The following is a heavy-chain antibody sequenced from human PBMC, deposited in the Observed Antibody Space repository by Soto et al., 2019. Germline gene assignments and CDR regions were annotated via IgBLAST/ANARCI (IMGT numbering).Heavy chain of an antibody. CDR1: GCTFSSYA. CDR3: AKAVTADRPYYFAY. J-gene: IGHJ4*02. V-gene: IGHV3-23*01. CDR2: ISASGAYT. D-gene: IGHD6-13*01. Sequence: VGSLRLSCAASGCTFSSYAVSWARHTPGKGLEWVSTISASGAYTYYADSVKGRFTISRDNSKNTLYLQMRSLRAGDTATYYCAKAVTADRPYYFAYWGRGSRVTV.